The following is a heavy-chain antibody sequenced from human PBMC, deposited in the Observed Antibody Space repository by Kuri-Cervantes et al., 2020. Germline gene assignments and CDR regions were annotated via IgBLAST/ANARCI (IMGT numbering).Heavy chain of an antibody. CDR1: GGSFSGYY. CDR3: ARARGGDKTKRYFDL. D-gene: IGHD2-21*02. Sequence: SETLSLTCAVYGGSFSGYYWSWIRQPPGKGLEWIGEISHRGSINYSPSLKSRVTVSVDTSKNQFSLKLSSVTAADTAVYYCARARGGDKTKRYFDLRGRGTLVTVSS. CDR2: ISHRGSI. V-gene: IGHV4-34*01. J-gene: IGHJ2*01.